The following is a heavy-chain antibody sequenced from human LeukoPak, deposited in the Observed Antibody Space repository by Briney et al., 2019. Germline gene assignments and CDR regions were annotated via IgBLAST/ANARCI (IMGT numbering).Heavy chain of an antibody. CDR2: IYSGGTT. Sequence: PGGSLRLSCAASGFTVSDNYMTWVRQAPGKGPEWVSVIYSGGTTDYADSVKGRFTISRDNSKNTLYLQMSSLRAEDTAVYYCAKKGYYDGSGYYMYYFDHWGQGTLVTVSS. CDR1: GFTVSDNY. CDR3: AKKGYYDGSGYYMYYFDH. D-gene: IGHD3-22*01. V-gene: IGHV3-53*01. J-gene: IGHJ4*02.